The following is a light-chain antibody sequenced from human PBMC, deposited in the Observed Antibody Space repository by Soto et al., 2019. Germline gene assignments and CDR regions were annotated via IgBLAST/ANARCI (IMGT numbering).Light chain of an antibody. CDR2: EVS. Sequence: QSALTQPPSVSGSPGQSVTISCTGTSSDVGSYNRVSWYQQPPGTAPKLMIYEVSYRPSGVPDRFSGSKSGNTASLTISGLQAEDEADYYCNSYASSITSVFGTGTKLTVL. CDR3: NSYASSITSV. V-gene: IGLV2-18*02. J-gene: IGLJ1*01. CDR1: SSDVGSYNR.